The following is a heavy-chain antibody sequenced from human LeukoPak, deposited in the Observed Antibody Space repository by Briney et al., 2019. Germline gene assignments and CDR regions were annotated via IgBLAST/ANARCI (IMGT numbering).Heavy chain of an antibody. V-gene: IGHV4-39*01. Sequence: SETLSLTGTVSGGSISSSSYSWTWIRQPPGKGLEWIGSIHYDGNTYYKPSLRSRVTISVDTSNQFSLRLSSATAADTATYYCARYSLNNYGHYYWGQGTLVTVSS. J-gene: IGHJ4*02. CDR1: GGSISSSSYS. D-gene: IGHD4-17*01. CDR3: ARYSLNNYGHYY. CDR2: IHYDGNT.